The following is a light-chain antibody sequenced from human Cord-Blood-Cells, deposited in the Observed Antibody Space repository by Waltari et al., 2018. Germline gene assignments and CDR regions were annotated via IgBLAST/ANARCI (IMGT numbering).Light chain of an antibody. V-gene: IGKV4-1*01. Sequence: DIVMTQSPDSLAVSLVERATINCKSSQSVLYSSNNKNYLAWYQQKPGQPPKLLIYLASTRESGVPDRFSGSGSGTDFTLTISSLQAEDVAVYYCQQYYSTPRTFGQGTKVEIK. J-gene: IGKJ1*01. CDR1: QSVLYSSNNKNY. CDR2: LAS. CDR3: QQYYSTPRT.